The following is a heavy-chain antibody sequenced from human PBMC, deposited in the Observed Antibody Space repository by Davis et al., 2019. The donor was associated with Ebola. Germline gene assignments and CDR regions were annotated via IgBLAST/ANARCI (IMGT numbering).Heavy chain of an antibody. CDR1: GGSISSYY. Sequence: SETLSLTCTVSGGSISSYYWSWIRQPPGKGLEWIGYIYYSGSTNYNPSLKSRVTISVDTSKNQFSLKLSSVTAADTAVYYCARGGYSSGWFLYWYFDLWGRGTLVTVSS. V-gene: IGHV4-59*01. CDR3: ARGGYSSGWFLYWYFDL. D-gene: IGHD6-19*01. J-gene: IGHJ2*01. CDR2: IYYSGST.